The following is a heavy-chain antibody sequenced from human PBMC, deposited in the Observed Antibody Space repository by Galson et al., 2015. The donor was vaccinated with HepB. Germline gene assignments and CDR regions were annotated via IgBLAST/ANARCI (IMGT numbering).Heavy chain of an antibody. V-gene: IGHV1-18*04. D-gene: IGHD4-17*01. CDR2: ISAYNGNT. CDR3: ASYGSKIYGDYVDYYYAMDV. Sequence: SVKVSCKASGYTFTSYGISWVRQAPGQGLEWMGWISAYNGNTNYAQKLQGRVTMTTDTSTSTAYMELRSLRSDDTAVYYCASYGSKIYGDYVDYYYAMDVWGQRTTVTVSS. J-gene: IGHJ6*02. CDR1: GYTFTSYG.